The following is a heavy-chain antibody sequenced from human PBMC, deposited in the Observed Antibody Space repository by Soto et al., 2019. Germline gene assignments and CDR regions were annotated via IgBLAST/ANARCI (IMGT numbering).Heavy chain of an antibody. CDR3: ARDRSSYYDSSGYGYYGMDV. V-gene: IGHV1-2*04. J-gene: IGHJ6*02. D-gene: IGHD3-22*01. Sequence: ASLKVSCKASGYTFTGYYMHWVREAPGQGLEWMGWINPNSGGTNYAQKFQGWVTMTRDTSISTAYMELSRLRSDDTAVYYCARDRSSYYDSSGYGYYGMDVWGQGTTVTVSS. CDR2: INPNSGGT. CDR1: GYTFTGYY.